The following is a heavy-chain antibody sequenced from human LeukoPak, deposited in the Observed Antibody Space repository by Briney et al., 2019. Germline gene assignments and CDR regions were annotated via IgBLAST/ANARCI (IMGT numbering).Heavy chain of an antibody. CDR2: ISSSSGYI. J-gene: IGHJ5*02. CDR1: GFTFSSYS. Sequence: PGGSLRLSCAAAGFTFSSYSMNWVRQPPRKGLEWVSSISSSSGYIYYADSVKGRFTISKDNAKTSLYLQMNSLRAEDMAVYYCARLQWHTGFDPWGQGTLVTVSS. D-gene: IGHD6-19*01. CDR3: ARLQWHTGFDP. V-gene: IGHV3-21*01.